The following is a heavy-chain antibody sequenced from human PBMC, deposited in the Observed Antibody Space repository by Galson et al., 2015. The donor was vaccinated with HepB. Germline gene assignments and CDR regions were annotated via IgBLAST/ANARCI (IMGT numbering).Heavy chain of an antibody. CDR1: GFTFSSYA. CDR3: AREGEGMVVLYYFDY. V-gene: IGHV3-30-3*01. D-gene: IGHD2-15*01. J-gene: IGHJ4*02. CDR2: ISYDGSNK. Sequence: SLRLSCAASGFTFSSYAMHWVRQAPGKGLEWVAVISYDGSNKYYADSVKGRFTISRNNSKNTLYLQMNSLRAEDTAVYYCAREGEGMVVLYYFDYWGQGTLVTVSS.